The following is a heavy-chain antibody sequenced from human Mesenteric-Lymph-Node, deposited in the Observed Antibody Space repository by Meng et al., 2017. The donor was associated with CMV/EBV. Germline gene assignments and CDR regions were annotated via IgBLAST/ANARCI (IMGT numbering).Heavy chain of an antibody. CDR3: ARDRMATFLGYYYYGMDV. J-gene: IGHJ6*02. CDR2: IKQDGDEK. CDR1: GFTFSSYW. V-gene: IGHV3-7*01. D-gene: IGHD5-24*01. Sequence: GESLKISCTASGFTFSSYWMTWVRQAPGKGLEWVANIKQDGDEKYYVDSVKGRFTISRDNAKNSLFLQMNSLRAEDTAVYYCARDRMATFLGYYYYGMDVWGQGTTVTVSS.